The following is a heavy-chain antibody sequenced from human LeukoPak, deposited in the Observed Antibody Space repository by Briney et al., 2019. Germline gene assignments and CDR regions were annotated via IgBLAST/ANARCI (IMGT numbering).Heavy chain of an antibody. CDR3: ARGVYIAAAQYGY. D-gene: IGHD6-13*01. Sequence: KASETLSLTCAVYGGSFSGYYWSWIRQPPGKGLEWIGYIYYSGTTNYNPSLKSRVTISVDTSKNQFSLKLSSVTAADTAAYYCARGVYIAAAQYGYWGQGTLVTVSS. V-gene: IGHV4-59*01. CDR2: IYYSGTT. J-gene: IGHJ4*02. CDR1: GGSFSGYY.